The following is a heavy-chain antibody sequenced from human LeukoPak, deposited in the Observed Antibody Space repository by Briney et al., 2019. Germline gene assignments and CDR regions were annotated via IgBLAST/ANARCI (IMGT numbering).Heavy chain of an antibody. CDR2: IYYSGST. CDR1: GGSISSGDYY. J-gene: IGHJ3*02. CDR3: ARDYAVTSLSDVAFDI. Sequence: PSETLSLTCTVSGGSISSGDYYWSWIRQPPGKGLEWIGYIYYSGSTYYNPSLKSRVTISVDTSKNQFSLKLSSVTAADTAVYYCARDYAVTSLSDVAFDIWGQGTMVTVSS. D-gene: IGHD4-17*01. V-gene: IGHV4-30-4*08.